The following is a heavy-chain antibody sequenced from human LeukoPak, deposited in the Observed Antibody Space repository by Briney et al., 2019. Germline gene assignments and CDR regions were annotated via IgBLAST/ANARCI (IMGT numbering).Heavy chain of an antibody. D-gene: IGHD1-26*01. Sequence: ASVKVFYKASGYTFTGYYMHWVRRAPGQGLEWMGWINPNSGGTNFAQKFQDRVTMTSDTSISTACMELSRLRSDDTAVYYCAREFRSGSYSEFDYWGQGTLVTVSS. V-gene: IGHV1-2*02. CDR2: INPNSGGT. CDR1: GYTFTGYY. CDR3: AREFRSGSYSEFDY. J-gene: IGHJ4*02.